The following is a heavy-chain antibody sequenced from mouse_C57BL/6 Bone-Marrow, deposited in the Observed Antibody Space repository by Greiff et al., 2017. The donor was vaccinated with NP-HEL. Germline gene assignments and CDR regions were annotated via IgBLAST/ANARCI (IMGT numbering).Heavy chain of an antibody. CDR1: GFTFSSYA. CDR2: ISDGGSYT. D-gene: IGHD2-5*01. J-gene: IGHJ2*01. V-gene: IGHV5-4*01. Sequence: LVESGGGLVKPGGSLKLSCAASGFTFSSYAMSWVRQTPEKRLEWVATISDGGSYTYYPDNVKGRFTISRDNAKNNLYLQMSHLKSEDTAMYYCAGSNYYFDYWGQGTTLTVSS. CDR3: AGSNYYFDY.